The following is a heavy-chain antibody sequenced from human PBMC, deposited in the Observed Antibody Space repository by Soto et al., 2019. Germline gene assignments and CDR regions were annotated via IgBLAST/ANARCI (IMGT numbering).Heavy chain of an antibody. V-gene: IGHV1-2*02. CDR1: GYTSTGYY. D-gene: IGHD4-17*01. Sequence: ASVKVSCKASGYTSTGYYMHCVRQAPGQGLEWMGWINPNSGGTNYAQKFQGRVTMTRDTSISTAYMELSRLRSDDTAVYYCARDRLYGDYEGGWFDPWGQGTLVTVSS. CDR2: INPNSGGT. J-gene: IGHJ5*02. CDR3: ARDRLYGDYEGGWFDP.